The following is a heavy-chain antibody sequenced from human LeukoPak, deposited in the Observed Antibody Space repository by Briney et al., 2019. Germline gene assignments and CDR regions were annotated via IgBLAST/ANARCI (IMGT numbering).Heavy chain of an antibody. V-gene: IGHV3-23*01. D-gene: IGHD2-2*01. Sequence: TGGSLRLSCAASGFTVSSNYMSWVRQAPGKGLEWVPAISGSGGSTYYADSVKGRFTISRDNSKNTLYLQMNSLRAEDTAVYYCAKDASDIVVVPAALKPQNYYYGMDVWGKGITVTVSS. J-gene: IGHJ6*04. CDR3: AKDASDIVVVPAALKPQNYYYGMDV. CDR1: GFTVSSNY. CDR2: ISGSGGST.